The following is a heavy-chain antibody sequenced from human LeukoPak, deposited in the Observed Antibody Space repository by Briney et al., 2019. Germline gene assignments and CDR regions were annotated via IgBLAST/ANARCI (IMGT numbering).Heavy chain of an antibody. Sequence: GGSLRLSCAASGFTFSSYAMSSVRQAPGKGLEWGSAISGSGGSTYYADSVKGRFTISRDNSKNTLYLQMNSLRAEDTAVYYCAFTQWLVFYFQHWGQGTLVTVSS. V-gene: IGHV3-23*01. CDR3: AFTQWLVFYFQH. CDR2: ISGSGGST. J-gene: IGHJ1*01. D-gene: IGHD6-19*01. CDR1: GFTFSSYA.